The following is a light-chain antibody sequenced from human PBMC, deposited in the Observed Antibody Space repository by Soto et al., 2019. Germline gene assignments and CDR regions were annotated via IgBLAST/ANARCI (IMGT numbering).Light chain of an antibody. Sequence: SYELTQPPSVSVSPGHTASITCSGDGLRGKYASWYQQKPGQSPVMVIYRNSRRPSGIPDRFSGSNSGTTATLTISGAQAMDEADYFCQAWDSNAASVVFGGGTKLTVL. V-gene: IGLV3-1*01. CDR1: GLRGKY. J-gene: IGLJ2*01. CDR3: QAWDSNAASVV. CDR2: RNS.